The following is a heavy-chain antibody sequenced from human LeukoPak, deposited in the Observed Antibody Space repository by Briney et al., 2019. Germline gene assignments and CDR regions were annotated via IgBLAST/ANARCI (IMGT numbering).Heavy chain of an antibody. CDR1: GFTFSTYS. CDR2: ISSSSYI. CDR3: ARTYYYDSSGYHGH. J-gene: IGHJ4*02. D-gene: IGHD3-22*01. V-gene: IGHV3-21*01. Sequence: GGSLRLSCAASGFTFSTYSMNWVRQAPGKGLEWVSSISSSSYIFYADSVKGRFTISRDNAKNSLYLQMNSLRAEDTAVYYCARTYYYDSSGYHGHWGQGTLVTVSS.